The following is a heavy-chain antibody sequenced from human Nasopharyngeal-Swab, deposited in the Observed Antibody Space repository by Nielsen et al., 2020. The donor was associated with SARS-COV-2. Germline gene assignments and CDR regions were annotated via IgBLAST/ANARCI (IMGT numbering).Heavy chain of an antibody. Sequence: SETLSLPFTFSCTSISTSSWNWIRQPPGKGLEWIGYIYDSGNTNYNSSLKSRVTISVDTSKNQFSLKLSSVTAADTAVYYCARAQDFWSPFDYWGQGALVTVSS. CDR3: ARAQDFWSPFDY. CDR1: CTSISTSS. CDR2: IYDSGNT. V-gene: IGHV4-59*01. D-gene: IGHD3-3*01. J-gene: IGHJ4*02.